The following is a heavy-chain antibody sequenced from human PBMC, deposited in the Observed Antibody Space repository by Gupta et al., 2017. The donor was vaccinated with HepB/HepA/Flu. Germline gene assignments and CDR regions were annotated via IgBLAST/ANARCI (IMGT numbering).Heavy chain of an antibody. D-gene: IGHD2-15*01. Sequence: EVQLVESGGGLVQPGGSRRLSCSASGFIFSSFEMNWVRQAPGKGLEWISHISGSGSTIYYADSVKGRFTISRDNAKNSLYLQMNSLRPEDTAVYYCARAPGRYCSGGRCNWVDYWGQGTLLTISS. V-gene: IGHV3-48*03. CDR1: GFIFSSFE. CDR2: ISGSGSTI. J-gene: IGHJ4*02. CDR3: ARAPGRYCSGGRCNWVDY.